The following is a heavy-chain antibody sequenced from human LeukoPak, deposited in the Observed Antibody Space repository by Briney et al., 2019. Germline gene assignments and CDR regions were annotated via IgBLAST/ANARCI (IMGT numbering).Heavy chain of an antibody. V-gene: IGHV1-69*13. J-gene: IGHJ6*04. Sequence: SVKVSCKASGDTFNSVALSWVRLAPGQGLEWMGGIIPIFGTANYAQRFRGRVTITSDESTSPAYMEINSLTSDDTAVYYCARLSDPSKSPGPLDVWGKGTTVTVSS. CDR1: GDTFNSVA. CDR3: ARLSDPSKSPGPLDV. D-gene: IGHD4-11*01. CDR2: IIPIFGTA.